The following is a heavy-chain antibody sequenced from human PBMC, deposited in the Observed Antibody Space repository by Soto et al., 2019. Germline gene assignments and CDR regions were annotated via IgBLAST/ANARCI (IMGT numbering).Heavy chain of an antibody. V-gene: IGHV1-8*01. CDR3: AKDLVLRYFDWLPQYFDY. Sequence: ASVKVSCKASGYTFTSYDINCVRQATGQGLEWMGWMNPNSGNTGYAQKFQGRVTMTRNTSISTAYMELNSLRAEDTAVYYCAKDLVLRYFDWLPQYFDYWGQGTLVTVSS. CDR1: GYTFTSYD. D-gene: IGHD3-9*01. J-gene: IGHJ4*02. CDR2: MNPNSGNT.